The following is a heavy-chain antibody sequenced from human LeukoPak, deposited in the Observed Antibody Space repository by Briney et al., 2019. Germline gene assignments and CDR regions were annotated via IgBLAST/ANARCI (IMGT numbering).Heavy chain of an antibody. V-gene: IGHV4-39*01. J-gene: IGHJ5*02. CDR2: IYYSGST. Sequence: SETLSLTCTVSGGSISSSSYYWGWIRQPPGKGLEWIGSIYYSGSTYCNPSLKSRVTISVDTSKNQFSLKLSSVTAADTAVYYCARTTGGEDWFDPWGQGTLVAVSS. CDR3: ARTTGGEDWFDP. CDR1: GGSISSSSYY. D-gene: IGHD3-16*01.